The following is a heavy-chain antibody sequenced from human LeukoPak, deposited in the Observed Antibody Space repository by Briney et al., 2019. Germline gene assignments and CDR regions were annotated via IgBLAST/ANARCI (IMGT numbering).Heavy chain of an antibody. CDR1: GFTFSSYA. Sequence: GGSLRLSCAASGFTFSSYAMSWVRQAPGKGLEWVSAISGSGGSTYYADSVKGRFTISRDNSKNTLYLQMNSLRAEDTAVYYCARGSEYYYDSSGYIDYWGQGTLVTVSS. D-gene: IGHD3-22*01. J-gene: IGHJ4*02. CDR3: ARGSEYYYDSSGYIDY. CDR2: ISGSGGST. V-gene: IGHV3-23*01.